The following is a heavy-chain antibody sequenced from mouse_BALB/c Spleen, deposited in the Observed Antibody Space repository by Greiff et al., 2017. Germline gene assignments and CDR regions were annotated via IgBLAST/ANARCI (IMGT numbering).Heavy chain of an antibody. V-gene: IGHV1-63*02. CDR1: GYTFTNYW. Sequence: QVQLQQSGAELVRPGTSVKISCKASGYTFTNYWLGWVKQRPGHGLEWIGDIYPGGGYTYYNEKFKGKATLTADTSSSIAYMQLSSLTSEDSAVYFCARDGGLMDYWGQGTSVTVSS. J-gene: IGHJ4*01. CDR2: IYPGGGYT. CDR3: ARDGGLMDY.